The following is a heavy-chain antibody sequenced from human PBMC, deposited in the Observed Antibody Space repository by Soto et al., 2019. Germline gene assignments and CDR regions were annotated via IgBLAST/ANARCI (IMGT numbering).Heavy chain of an antibody. J-gene: IGHJ3*02. Sequence: EVQLLESGGGLVQPGGSLRLSCAASGFTFSNYAMSWVRQAPEKGLEWVSVISGGGSSTYYADSVKGRFTISRDSSKNTVYLQMNSLRAEDTATYYCAKGFSSMVTNAFDIWGHGTMVTVSS. CDR3: AKGFSSMVTNAFDI. D-gene: IGHD5-18*01. CDR1: GFTFSNYA. V-gene: IGHV3-23*01. CDR2: ISGGGSST.